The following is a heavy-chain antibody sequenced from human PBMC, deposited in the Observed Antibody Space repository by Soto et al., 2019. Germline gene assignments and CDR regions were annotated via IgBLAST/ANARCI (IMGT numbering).Heavy chain of an antibody. D-gene: IGHD3-10*01. CDR2: INPSGGSR. CDR3: AREGNINMVRGEGGNFQH. CDR1: GYTFTSYY. J-gene: IGHJ1*01. V-gene: IGHV1-46*01. Sequence: QVQLVQSGTEVKKPGASVKVSCKASGYTFTSYYMHWVRQAPGQGLEWMGIINPSGGSRTYAQKFQGRVTMTRDMSTSTVYMELSSLRSEDTAVYYCAREGNINMVRGEGGNFQHWGQGTLVTVSS.